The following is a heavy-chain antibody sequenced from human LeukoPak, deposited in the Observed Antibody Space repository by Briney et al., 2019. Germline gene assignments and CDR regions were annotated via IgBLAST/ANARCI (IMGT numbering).Heavy chain of an antibody. CDR1: GYSISSGYY. CDR2: IYHSGST. Sequence: PETLSLTCTVSGYSISSGYYWGWIRQPPGKGLEWIGSIYHSGSTYYNPSLKSRVTISVDTSKNQFSLKLSSVTAVDTAVYYCARVGSGNYRDYWGQGTLVTVSS. CDR3: ARVGSGNYRDY. D-gene: IGHD1-26*01. V-gene: IGHV4-38-2*02. J-gene: IGHJ4*02.